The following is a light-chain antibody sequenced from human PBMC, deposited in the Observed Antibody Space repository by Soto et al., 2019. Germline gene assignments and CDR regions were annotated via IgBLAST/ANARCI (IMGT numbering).Light chain of an antibody. V-gene: IGKV3-15*01. CDR1: QSVSSN. Sequence: EIVMTQSPATLSVSPGERATLSCRASQSVSSNLAWYQQKPGQAPRLLIYGASTRATGIPGRFSGSGSGTEFTLTISILQSEDFAVYYCQQYNNWPPYTFGQGTKLEMK. J-gene: IGKJ2*01. CDR3: QQYNNWPPYT. CDR2: GAS.